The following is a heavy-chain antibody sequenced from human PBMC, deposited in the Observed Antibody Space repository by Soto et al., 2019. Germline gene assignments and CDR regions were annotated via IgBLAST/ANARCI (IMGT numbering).Heavy chain of an antibody. Sequence: PGGSLRVSCAASGFTFSNYDMHWVRQATGKGLEWVSGIGTAGDPYYPGSVKGRFTISRENAKNSFYLQMNSLRAGDTAVYYCARANLGDAFDIWGQGTMVTVSS. V-gene: IGHV3-13*05. CDR2: IGTAGDP. J-gene: IGHJ3*02. CDR3: ARANLGDAFDI. CDR1: GFTFSNYD.